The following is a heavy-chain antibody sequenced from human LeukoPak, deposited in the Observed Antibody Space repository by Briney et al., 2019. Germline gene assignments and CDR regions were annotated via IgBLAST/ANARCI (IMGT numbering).Heavy chain of an antibody. V-gene: IGHV3-21*03. J-gene: IGHJ4*02. D-gene: IGHD2-2*01. CDR1: GFTFSSYT. CDR2: IISSGAYI. CDR3: ARDFGGYCSSTNCYLGHLDY. Sequence: GGSLRLSCAASGFTFSSYTMNWVRQAPGKGLEWVSSIISSGAYIYYADSVKGRFTNSRDNAKNSLYLQMNSLRAEDTAVYYCARDFGGYCSSTNCYLGHLDYWGQGTLVTVSS.